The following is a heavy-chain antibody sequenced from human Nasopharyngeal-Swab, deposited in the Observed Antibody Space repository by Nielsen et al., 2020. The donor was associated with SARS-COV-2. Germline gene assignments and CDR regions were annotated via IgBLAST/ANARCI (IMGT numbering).Heavy chain of an antibody. CDR1: DFTFSHYW. CDR3: ARESSAADY. CDR2: INHDGSQK. Sequence: GESLKISCGASDFTFSHYWMSWVRQAPGKGLEWVANINHDGSQKYYVDFVKGRFTISRDNSKNSIYLQMDRLRVEDTAVYYCARESSAADYWGQGTLVTVSS. D-gene: IGHD6-13*01. V-gene: IGHV3-7*01. J-gene: IGHJ1*01.